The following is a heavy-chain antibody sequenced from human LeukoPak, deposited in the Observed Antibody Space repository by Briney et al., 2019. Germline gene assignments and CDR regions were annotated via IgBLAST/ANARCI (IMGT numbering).Heavy chain of an antibody. Sequence: SLSPSSEASRFTSSSYGMPWVRQAPRKGLDWGAVIWYDGSNKYYAGSVKARFTISRDNSKNTLYLQMNSLRAEDTAVYYCAKDRRDYGSSGSYYYYMDVWGKGTTVTVSS. CDR3: AKDRRDYGSSGSYYYYMDV. V-gene: IGHV3-33*06. J-gene: IGHJ6*03. D-gene: IGHD3-22*01. CDR2: IWYDGSNK. CDR1: RFTSSSYG.